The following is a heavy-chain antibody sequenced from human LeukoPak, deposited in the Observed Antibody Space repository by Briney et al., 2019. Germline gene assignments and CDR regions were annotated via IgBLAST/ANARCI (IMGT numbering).Heavy chain of an antibody. Sequence: PSETLSLTCAVYGGSFSGYYWSWIRQPPGKGLEWIGEVNHSGSTNYNPSLKSRVTISVDTSKNQFSLKLSSVTAADTAVYYCARRRWLQLSDLDYWGQGTLVTVSS. D-gene: IGHD5-24*01. V-gene: IGHV4-34*01. J-gene: IGHJ4*02. CDR1: GGSFSGYY. CDR2: VNHSGST. CDR3: ARRRWLQLSDLDY.